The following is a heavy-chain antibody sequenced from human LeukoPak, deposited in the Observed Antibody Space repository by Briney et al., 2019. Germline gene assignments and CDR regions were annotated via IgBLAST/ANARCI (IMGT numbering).Heavy chain of an antibody. Sequence: GASVKVSCKASGGTFSSYAISWVRQAPGQGLEWMGRIIPILGIANYAQKLQGRVTITADKSTSTAYMELSSLRSEDTAVYYCARESPYYYGSGSYHMYNWFDPWGQGTLVTVSS. D-gene: IGHD3-10*01. J-gene: IGHJ5*02. V-gene: IGHV1-69*04. CDR1: GGTFSSYA. CDR2: IIPILGIA. CDR3: ARESPYYYGSGSYHMYNWFDP.